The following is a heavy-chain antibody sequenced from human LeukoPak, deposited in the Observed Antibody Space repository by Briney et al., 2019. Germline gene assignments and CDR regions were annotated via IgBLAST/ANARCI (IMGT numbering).Heavy chain of an antibody. CDR2: IYPGDSDT. CDR3: ARPIQAGGYERSSGDY. D-gene: IGHD5-12*01. CDR1: GYSFTSYW. J-gene: IGHJ4*02. Sequence: GESLKISCKGSGYSFTSYWIGWVRQMPGKGLEWMGIIYPGDSDTRYSPSFQGQVTISADKSISTAYLQWSSLKASDTAMYYCARPIQAGGYERSSGDYWGQGTLVTVSS. V-gene: IGHV5-51*01.